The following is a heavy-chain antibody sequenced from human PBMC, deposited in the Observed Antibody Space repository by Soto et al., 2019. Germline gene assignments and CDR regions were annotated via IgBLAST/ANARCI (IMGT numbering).Heavy chain of an antibody. CDR2: IKQDGSET. J-gene: IGHJ6*02. CDR1: GFTFNTYW. Sequence: EVQLVESGGGLVQPGGSLRLSCAASGFTFNTYWMTWVRQAPGKGLEWVANIKQDGSETYYVDSVKGRFTISRDNAKNSRYRQLNSLRAEDTAVYYCARDPPYGSGTSQNYGMDVWGQGTTVTGSS. CDR3: ARDPPYGSGTSQNYGMDV. V-gene: IGHV3-7*04. D-gene: IGHD3-10*01.